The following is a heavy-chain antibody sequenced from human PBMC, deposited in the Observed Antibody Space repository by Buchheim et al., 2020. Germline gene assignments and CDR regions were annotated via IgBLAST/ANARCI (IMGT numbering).Heavy chain of an antibody. CDR3: AKVFWPCSSSSCPSLGPFDY. Sequence: EVHLLESGGGLVQPGGSLRLSCAASGFTFSNYAMSWVRQAPGKGLEWVSSISGNGDSIYYADSVKGRFTISRDNSKNTLYLQMNSLRAEDTAIYSCAKVFWPCSSSSCPSLGPFDYWGQGTL. CDR2: ISGNGDSI. D-gene: IGHD2-2*01. J-gene: IGHJ4*02. V-gene: IGHV3-23*01. CDR1: GFTFSNYA.